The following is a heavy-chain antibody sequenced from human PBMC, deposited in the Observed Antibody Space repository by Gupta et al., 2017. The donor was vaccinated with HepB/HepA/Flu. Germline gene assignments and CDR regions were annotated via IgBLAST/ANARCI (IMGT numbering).Heavy chain of an antibody. CDR1: GFTFSNSG. D-gene: IGHD6-19*01. Sequence: QLVESGGGVVQPGRSLRLSCAASGFTFSNSGIHWVRQAPGKGLGWVAVIWYDGSKKYYADSVKGRFTISRDNSKNTLYLQMNSLRAEDTAVYYCARAVADNYFDYWGQGTLVTVSS. CDR3: ARAVADNYFDY. V-gene: IGHV3-33*01. CDR2: IWYDGSKK. J-gene: IGHJ4*02.